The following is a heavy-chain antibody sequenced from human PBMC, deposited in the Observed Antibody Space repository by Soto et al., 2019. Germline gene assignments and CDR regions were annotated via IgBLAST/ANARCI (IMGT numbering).Heavy chain of an antibody. CDR1: VDSVSSNSAA. J-gene: IGHJ6*02. D-gene: IGHD1-26*01. CDR2: TYYRSKWYN. V-gene: IGHV6-1*01. Sequence: SRTLSLTCAISVDSVSSNSAAWNWIRQSPSRGLEWLGRTYYRSKWYNDYAVSVKSRITINPDTSKNQFSLQLNSVTPEDTAVYYCARDSLAGRGYYYYGMDVWGQGTTVTVSS. CDR3: ARDSLAGRGYYYYGMDV.